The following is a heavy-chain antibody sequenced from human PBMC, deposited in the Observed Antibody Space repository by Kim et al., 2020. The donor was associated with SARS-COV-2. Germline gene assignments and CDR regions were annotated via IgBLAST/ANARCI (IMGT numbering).Heavy chain of an antibody. D-gene: IGHD4-4*01. Sequence: GGSLRLSCAASGFNFNIYSMNWVRQAPGKGLEFVSYITGSSSVIHYSDSVKGRFTTSRDNAQNSLYLQMNNLRDEDTAVYFCTTGLQHAFENWGQGTLVTVSS. V-gene: IGHV3-48*02. CDR3: TTGLQHAFEN. J-gene: IGHJ4*02. CDR2: ITGSSSVI. CDR1: GFNFNIYS.